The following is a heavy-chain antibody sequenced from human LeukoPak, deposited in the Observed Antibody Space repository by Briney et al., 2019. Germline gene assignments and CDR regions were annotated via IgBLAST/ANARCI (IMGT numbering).Heavy chain of an antibody. CDR2: IYTSGST. CDR3: AREGGKYYGSGSYNYYYYYMDV. V-gene: IGHV4-4*07. J-gene: IGHJ6*03. D-gene: IGHD3-10*01. Sequence: SETLSLTCTVSGGSISSYYWSWIRQPAGKGLEWIGRIYTSGSTNYNPSLKSRVTMSVDTSKNQFSLKLSSVTAADTAVYYCAREGGKYYGSGSYNYYYYYMDVWGKGTTVTISS. CDR1: GGSISSYY.